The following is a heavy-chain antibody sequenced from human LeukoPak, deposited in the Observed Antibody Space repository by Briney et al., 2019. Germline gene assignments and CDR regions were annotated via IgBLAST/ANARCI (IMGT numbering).Heavy chain of an antibody. D-gene: IGHD1-26*01. J-gene: IGHJ4*02. Sequence: GGSLRLSCAASGFTVSSNYMSWVRQAPGKGLEWVSGISAGGDRTYYADSVKGRFTISRDNSKNTLYLQVNSLRAEDTAIYYCAKGRGSSGYFDYWGQGTLVTVSS. CDR3: AKGRGSSGYFDY. CDR1: GFTVSSNY. V-gene: IGHV3-23*01. CDR2: ISAGGDRT.